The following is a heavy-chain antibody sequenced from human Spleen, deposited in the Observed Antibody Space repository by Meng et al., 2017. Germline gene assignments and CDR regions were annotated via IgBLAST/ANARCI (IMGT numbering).Heavy chain of an antibody. CDR3: ARGSYYYARGFEY. Sequence: SETLSLTCTVSGGSISSSSYYWGWIRQPPGKGLEWIGSIYYSGSTYYNPSLKSRVTISVDTSKNQFSLKLSSVTAADTAVYYCARGSYYYARGFEYWGQGALVTVSS. J-gene: IGHJ4*02. CDR2: IYYSGST. CDR1: GGSISSSSYY. D-gene: IGHD3-10*02. V-gene: IGHV4-39*07.